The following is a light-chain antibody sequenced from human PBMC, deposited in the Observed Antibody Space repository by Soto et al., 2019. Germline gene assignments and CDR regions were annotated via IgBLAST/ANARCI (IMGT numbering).Light chain of an antibody. CDR2: DAS. V-gene: IGKV3-15*01. CDR1: QSVSSY. Sequence: EIVMTQSPATLSVSPGERATLSCRARQSVSSYLAWYQQKPGQAPRLLIYDASTRATGIPARFSGSGSGTEFTLTISSLQSEDFAVYYCQHYNDWPPKQYTFGQGTKLEIK. J-gene: IGKJ2*01. CDR3: QHYNDWPPKQYT.